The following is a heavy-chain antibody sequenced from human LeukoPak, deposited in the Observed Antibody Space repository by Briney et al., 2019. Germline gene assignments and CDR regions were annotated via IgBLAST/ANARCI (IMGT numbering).Heavy chain of an antibody. Sequence: GGSLRLSCAAAGFTFSSYWMSWVRQAPGKGLEWAANIKQDGSEKYYVDSVKGRFTISRDNAKNSLYLQMNSLRAEDTAAYYCARVFAGSFDYWGQGTLVTVSS. CDR1: GFTFSSYW. J-gene: IGHJ4*02. CDR2: IKQDGSEK. CDR3: ARVFAGSFDY. V-gene: IGHV3-7*01.